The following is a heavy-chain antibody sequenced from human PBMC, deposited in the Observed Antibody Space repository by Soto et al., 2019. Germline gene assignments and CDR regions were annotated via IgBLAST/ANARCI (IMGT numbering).Heavy chain of an antibody. Sequence: QVQLVQSGAEMKEPGDSVRVSCEASGYTFTSYYIHWVRQAPGQGLEWMGWINPKFGDTTYAQDFQGRVSMTRDMAISTVYMELSRPTPDDTAIYYCARNMDYYYGPGSGNGHGFWGQGTTVTVFS. CDR3: ARNMDYYYGPGSGNGHGF. J-gene: IGHJ6*02. V-gene: IGHV1-2*02. D-gene: IGHD3-10*01. CDR1: GYTFTSYY. CDR2: INPKFGDT.